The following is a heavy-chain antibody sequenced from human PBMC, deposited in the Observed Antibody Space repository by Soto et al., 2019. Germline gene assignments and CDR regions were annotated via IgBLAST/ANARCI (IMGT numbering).Heavy chain of an antibody. V-gene: IGHV3-7*03. CDR2: IKQDGSEK. Sequence: PWGSLRLSCAASGFPFISYCMSWVRQAPGKGLEWVANIKQDGSEKYYVDSVKGRFTISRDNAKNSLYLQMNSLRAEDTAVYYCARDTSSPFTINYGMDVWGQGTTVTVSS. CDR1: GFPFISYC. CDR3: ARDTSSPFTINYGMDV. J-gene: IGHJ6*02. D-gene: IGHD3-3*01.